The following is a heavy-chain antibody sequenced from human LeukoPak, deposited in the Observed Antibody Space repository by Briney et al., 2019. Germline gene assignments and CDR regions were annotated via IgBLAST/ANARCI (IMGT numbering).Heavy chain of an antibody. Sequence: GGSLRLSCAASGFTFSDYYMSWIRQAPGKGLECVSYISNSGDTMYYADSVKGRFTISRDNAQNSLYLQMNSLRAEDTAVYYCARAPRLSDYWGQGTLVTVSS. D-gene: IGHD6-25*01. J-gene: IGHJ4*02. V-gene: IGHV3-11*01. CDR2: ISNSGDTM. CDR3: ARAPRLSDY. CDR1: GFTFSDYY.